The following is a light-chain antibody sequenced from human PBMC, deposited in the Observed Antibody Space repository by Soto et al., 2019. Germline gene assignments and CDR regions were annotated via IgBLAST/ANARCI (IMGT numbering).Light chain of an antibody. J-gene: IGLJ1*01. CDR2: EVS. CDR1: SSDVGGYNY. V-gene: IGLV2-14*01. CDR3: SSYTSSSTLP. Sequence: QSVLTQPPSASGTPGQRVTISCTGTSSDVGGYNYVSWYQQHPGKAPKLMIYEVSNRPSGVSNRFSGSKSGNTASLTISGLQAEDEADYYCSSYTSSSTLPFGTGTKVTVL.